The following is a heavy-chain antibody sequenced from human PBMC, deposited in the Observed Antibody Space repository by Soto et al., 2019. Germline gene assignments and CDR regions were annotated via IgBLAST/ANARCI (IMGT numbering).Heavy chain of an antibody. CDR2: ISSSGITI. Sequence: GGSLRLSCAASGFTFSSYEMNWVRQAPGKGLEWVSYISSSGITIHYADSVKGRFTISRDNAKNSLYLQMNSLRAEDTAVYYCASTTTVTPYYFEYWGQGTLVTVPS. J-gene: IGHJ4*02. CDR1: GFTFSSYE. D-gene: IGHD4-17*01. V-gene: IGHV3-48*03. CDR3: ASTTTVTPYYFEY.